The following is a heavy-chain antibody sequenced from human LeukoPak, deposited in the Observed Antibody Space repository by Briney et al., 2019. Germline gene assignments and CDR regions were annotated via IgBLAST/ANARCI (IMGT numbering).Heavy chain of an antibody. D-gene: IGHD3-10*01. CDR2: INPNSGGT. J-gene: IGHJ6*02. CDR1: GYIFIDYY. Sequence: ASVKVSCKASGYIFIDYYMYWVRQAPGQGLEWMGWINPNSGGTNYAQRFQGRVTLTRDTSISTAYIELSRLTSDDTAVYYCARGVSMDVRGQGTTVTVSS. CDR3: ARGVSMDV. V-gene: IGHV1-2*02.